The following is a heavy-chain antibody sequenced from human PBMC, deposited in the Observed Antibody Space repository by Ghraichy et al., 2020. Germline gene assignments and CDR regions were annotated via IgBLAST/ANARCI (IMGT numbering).Heavy chain of an antibody. V-gene: IGHV3-33*01. Sequence: GSLRLSCATSGFTFTSYAMHWVRQAPGKGLEWVAVIWYDGSNKYYADSVKGRFTISRDNSKNTLYLQMNSLRAEDTAVYYCARDKGLEWLVLDYWGQGTLVTVSS. CDR3: ARDKGLEWLVLDY. D-gene: IGHD6-19*01. CDR2: IWYDGSNK. J-gene: IGHJ4*02. CDR1: GFTFTSYA.